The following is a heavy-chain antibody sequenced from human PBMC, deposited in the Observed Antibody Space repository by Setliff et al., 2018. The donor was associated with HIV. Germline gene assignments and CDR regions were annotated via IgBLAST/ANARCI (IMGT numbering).Heavy chain of an antibody. J-gene: IGHJ4*02. V-gene: IGHV4-34*01. Sequence: PSETLSLTCAVYNGSFSGYYWTWIRQPPGKGLEWIGEINHSGSTNYSPSLKSRVTISVDTSKNHVSLRLSSVTAADTGVYYCARQYADPESGYPDWGQGTLVTVSS. CDR1: NGSFSGYY. CDR3: ARQYADPESGYPD. CDR2: INHSGST. D-gene: IGHD5-12*01.